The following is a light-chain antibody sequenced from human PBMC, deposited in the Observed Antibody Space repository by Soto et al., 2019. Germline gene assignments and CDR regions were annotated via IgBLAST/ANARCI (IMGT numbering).Light chain of an antibody. Sequence: ETVMTQSPATLSLSPGERATLSCRASQSVSTNLVWYQQRPGQAPRLLIYSAYIRATGIPTRFSGSGSETEFTLTISSLQSEDSALYYCQQYKNWHPWTFGQGTKVEV. CDR2: SAY. J-gene: IGKJ1*01. CDR1: QSVSTN. V-gene: IGKV3-15*01. CDR3: QQYKNWHPWT.